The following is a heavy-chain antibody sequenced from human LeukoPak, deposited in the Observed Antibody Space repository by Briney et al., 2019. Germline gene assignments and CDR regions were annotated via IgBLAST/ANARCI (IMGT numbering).Heavy chain of an antibody. D-gene: IGHD3-22*01. CDR3: ARGGVDYSSAFDGMDV. CDR1: GYTFTSYY. V-gene: IGHV1-46*04. J-gene: IGHJ6*02. CDR2: INTSGGSS. Sequence: AAGKVSCTASGYTFTSYYMHWVRQAPGQGLEWMGIINTSGGSSSYAYKLQGRVTMTRDTAISTAYMELSRLISDATAVYYCARGGVDYSSAFDGMDVWGQGTTVTV.